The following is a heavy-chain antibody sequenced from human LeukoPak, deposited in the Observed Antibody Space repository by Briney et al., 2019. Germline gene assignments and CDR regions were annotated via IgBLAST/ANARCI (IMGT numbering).Heavy chain of an antibody. J-gene: IGHJ4*02. CDR3: ARMVWSSGSDY. D-gene: IGHD6-19*01. Sequence: ASVKVPCKASGYTFTGYDINWVRHATGQGLERMGWMNPNSGNTGYAQKFQGRVTMTRNTSISTAYMELSSLRSEDTAVYYCARMVWSSGSDYWGQGTLVTVSS. V-gene: IGHV1-8*01. CDR2: MNPNSGNT. CDR1: GYTFTGYD.